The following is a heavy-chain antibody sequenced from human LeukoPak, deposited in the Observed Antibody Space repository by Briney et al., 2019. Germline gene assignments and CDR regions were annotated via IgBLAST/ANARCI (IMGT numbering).Heavy chain of an antibody. V-gene: IGHV3-23*01. J-gene: IGHJ4*02. D-gene: IGHD2-2*01. CDR3: AKCIVVVPAAMTNFDY. Sequence: GGSLRLSCAASGFTFSSYAVTWVRQAPGKGLEWVSAISGSGGSTYYADSVKGRFTISRDNSKNTLYLQMNSLRAEDTAVYYCAKCIVVVPAAMTNFDYWGQGTLVTVSS. CDR1: GFTFSSYA. CDR2: ISGSGGST.